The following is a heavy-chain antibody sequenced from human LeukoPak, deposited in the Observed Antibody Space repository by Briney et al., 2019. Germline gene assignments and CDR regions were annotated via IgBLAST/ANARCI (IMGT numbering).Heavy chain of an antibody. J-gene: IGHJ6*02. CDR2: IYYSGST. Sequence: PSETLSLTCTVSGGSISSSNFYWVWIRQPPGKGLDWIGSIYYSGSTYYNPSLKSRVTISKVTSKNQFSLKLDSVTAVDTAVYYCARGAVAPRGGLDVWGQGTTVTVSS. D-gene: IGHD3-10*01. CDR1: GGSISSSNFY. V-gene: IGHV4-39*01. CDR3: ARGAVAPRGGLDV.